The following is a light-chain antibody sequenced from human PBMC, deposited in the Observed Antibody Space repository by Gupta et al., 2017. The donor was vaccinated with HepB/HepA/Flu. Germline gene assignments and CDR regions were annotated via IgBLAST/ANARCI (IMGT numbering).Light chain of an antibody. Sequence: EIVLTQSPGTLSLSPGERATLSCRASQSIRSNYLAWYQLKPGQAPRLLMSGPSSRAIALPVRLSGSGTGIAFSLTIIRREPGAFAVYYCHHYCTSSWTFGQGTKVEIK. CDR3: HHYCTSSWT. J-gene: IGKJ1*01. CDR1: QSIRSNY. CDR2: GPS. V-gene: IGKV3-20*01.